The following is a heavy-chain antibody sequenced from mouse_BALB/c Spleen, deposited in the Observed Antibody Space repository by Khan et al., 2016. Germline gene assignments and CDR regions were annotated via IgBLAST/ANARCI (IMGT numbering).Heavy chain of an antibody. CDR2: IHPSDSES. CDR3: TRSAYGNHPYYAMDY. J-gene: IGHJ4*01. CDR1: GYSFTRYC. V-gene: IGHV1-61*01. D-gene: IGHD2-1*01. Sequence: QVQLQQPGTELVRPGASVKLSCKASGYSFTRYCMNWVKQRPGQGLEWIGMIHPSDSESRLNQKFKDKATLTVDNSSSIAYMQLSSPTSEDSAVYYCTRSAYGNHPYYAMDYWGQGTSVTVSS.